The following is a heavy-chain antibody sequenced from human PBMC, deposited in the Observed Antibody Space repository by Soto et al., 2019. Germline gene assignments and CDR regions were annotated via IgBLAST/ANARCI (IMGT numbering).Heavy chain of an antibody. CDR2: IIPIFGTA. V-gene: IGHV1-69*12. CDR3: AREGVGTYGMDV. CDR1: GGTFSSYA. D-gene: IGHD1-26*01. Sequence: QVQLVQSGAEVKKPGSSVKVSCKASGGTFSSYAISWVRQAPGQGLEWMGGIIPIFGTANYAQKFQGRVTISGDEATSTAYMELSSLRSEDTAVYYCAREGVGTYGMDVWGQGTTVTVSS. J-gene: IGHJ6*02.